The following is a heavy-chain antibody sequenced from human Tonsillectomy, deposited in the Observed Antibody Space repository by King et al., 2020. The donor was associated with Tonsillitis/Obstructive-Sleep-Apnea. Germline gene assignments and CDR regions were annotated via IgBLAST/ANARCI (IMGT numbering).Heavy chain of an antibody. D-gene: IGHD2-2*02. CDR3: ARDAGYCTTPSCYKPLDY. CDR1: GGTISGYA. J-gene: IGHJ4*02. Sequence: QLVQSGAEVKKPGSSVKVSCKASGGTISGYALNWVRQAPGQGLEWMGRIIPIFNIANYAQKFQGRVTITADKSTSTAYMELNSLGSEDTAMYYCARDAGYCTTPSCYKPLDYWGQGTLVTVSS. CDR2: IIPIFNIA. V-gene: IGHV1-69*04.